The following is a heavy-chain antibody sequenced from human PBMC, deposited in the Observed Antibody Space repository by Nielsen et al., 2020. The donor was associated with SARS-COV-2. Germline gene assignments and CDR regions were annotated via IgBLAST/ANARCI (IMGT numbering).Heavy chain of an antibody. D-gene: IGHD1-26*01. CDR1: GFTFNNFA. Sequence: GGSLRLSCAASGFTFNNFAMSWVRQPPEKGLEWVSGISGSGDYTYYGDSVKGRFTISRDNSKNTLYLQMNILRAEDTAVYYCAKDHFQWELPGGYFDYWGQGTLVTVSS. CDR3: AKDHFQWELPGGYFDY. J-gene: IGHJ4*02. CDR2: ISGSGDYT. V-gene: IGHV3-23*01.